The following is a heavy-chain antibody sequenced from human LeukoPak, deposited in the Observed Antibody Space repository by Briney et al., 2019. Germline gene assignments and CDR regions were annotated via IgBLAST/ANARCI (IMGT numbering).Heavy chain of an antibody. V-gene: IGHV4-34*01. CDR2: INHSGST. CDR1: AGSFSGYY. CDR3: AIGTAMASIYYYYYYVDV. D-gene: IGHD5-18*01. J-gene: IGHJ6*03. Sequence: SESLSLTCAVYAGSFSGYYWSSIRQPPGKGLEWLGEINHSGSTNYNPSLKSRVTISVDTSKNHFSPKLSSVTAADTAVYYCAIGTAMASIYYYYYYVDVWGKGTTVTVSS.